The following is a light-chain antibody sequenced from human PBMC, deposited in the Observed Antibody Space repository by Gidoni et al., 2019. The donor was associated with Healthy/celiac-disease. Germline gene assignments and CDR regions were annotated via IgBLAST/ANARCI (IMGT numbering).Light chain of an antibody. CDR2: KDS. CDR1: ALPKQY. J-gene: IGLJ3*02. CDR3: QSADSSGTNWV. Sequence: SYELTPPPSLSVSPGQTARITCSGDALPKQYAYWYQQKPGQAPVLVIYKDSERPSGIPERFSGSSSGTTVTLTISGVQAEDEADYYCQSADSSGTNWVFGGGTKLTVL. V-gene: IGLV3-25*03.